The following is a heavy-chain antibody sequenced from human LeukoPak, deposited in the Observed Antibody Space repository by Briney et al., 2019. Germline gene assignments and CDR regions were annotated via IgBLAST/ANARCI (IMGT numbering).Heavy chain of an antibody. V-gene: IGHV3-21*06. J-gene: IGHJ4*02. Sequence: GGSLRLSCTTSGLTFSTSGFNWVRQAPGKGLEWVASIGPTGFDRYHADSIKGRFTISRDNANNFLYLQMDSLRAEDTAVYYCATETYGRHYDYWGQGTLLTVSS. D-gene: IGHD3-10*01. CDR2: IGPTGFDR. CDR3: ATETYGRHYDY. CDR1: GLTFSTSG.